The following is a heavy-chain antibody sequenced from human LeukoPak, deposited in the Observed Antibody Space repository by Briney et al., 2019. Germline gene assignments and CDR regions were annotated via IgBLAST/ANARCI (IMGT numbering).Heavy chain of an antibody. Sequence: AGGSLRLSCAASGFSLSSYMLNWVRQAPGKGLEWVSSISSGSSYIYYIDSVKGRFTISRDNAKNSLYLQMNSLRAEDTAVYYCARHHSGRAFDIWGQGTMVTVSS. CDR1: GFSLSSYM. J-gene: IGHJ3*02. CDR2: ISSGSSYI. CDR3: ARHHSGRAFDI. D-gene: IGHD6-25*01. V-gene: IGHV3-21*04.